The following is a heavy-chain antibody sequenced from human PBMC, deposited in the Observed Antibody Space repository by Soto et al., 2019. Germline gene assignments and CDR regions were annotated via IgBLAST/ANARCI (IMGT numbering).Heavy chain of an antibody. CDR3: SGEVNFYRLDV. D-gene: IGHD4-4*01. Sequence: QVQLVQSGAEVKKPGASVKVPCKASGYTFTSYDINWVGQATGQGLEWTGWMNPNSGNTGYAQKLQGRVTMTRNTSIITAYIELSTLRSEDTAMYYYSGEVNFYRLDVWGQGTTVTVSS. V-gene: IGHV1-8*01. J-gene: IGHJ6*02. CDR1: GYTFTSYD. CDR2: MNPNSGNT.